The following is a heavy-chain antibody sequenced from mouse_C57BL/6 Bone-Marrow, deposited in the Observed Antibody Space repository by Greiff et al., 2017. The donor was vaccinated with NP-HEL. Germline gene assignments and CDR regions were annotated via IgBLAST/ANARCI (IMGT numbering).Heavy chain of an antibody. CDR1: GYAFTNYL. D-gene: IGHD2-3*01. J-gene: IGHJ4*01. CDR3: AREGGYYSYYAMDY. CDR2: INPGSGGT. V-gene: IGHV1-54*01. Sequence: QVQLQQSGAELVRPGTSVKVSCKASGYAFTNYLIEWVKQRPGQGLEWIGVINPGSGGTNYNETFKGKATLTADKSSSTAYMQLSSLTSEDSAVYFCAREGGYYSYYAMDYWGQGTSVTVSS.